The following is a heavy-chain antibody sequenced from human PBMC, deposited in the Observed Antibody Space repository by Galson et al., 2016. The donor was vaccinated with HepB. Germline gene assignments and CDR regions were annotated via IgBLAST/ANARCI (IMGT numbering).Heavy chain of an antibody. J-gene: IGHJ6*02. D-gene: IGHD6-13*01. CDR2: ISSTSSTI. V-gene: IGHV3-48*01. Sequence: SLRLSCAASGFIFGSHSMNWVRKSPGKGLEWLSYISSTSSTIYYADSVRGRFTVSSDNSKDTLYLQMNSLRPEDTAVYYCTKDPSSRWGMDVWGQGTTVTVSS. CDR3: TKDPSSRWGMDV. CDR1: GFIFGSHS.